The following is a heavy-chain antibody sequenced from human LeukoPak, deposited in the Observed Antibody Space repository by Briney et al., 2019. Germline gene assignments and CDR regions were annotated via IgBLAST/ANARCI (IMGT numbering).Heavy chain of an antibody. D-gene: IGHD6-19*01. CDR1: GGSFSNYY. V-gene: IGHV4-59*08. CDR2: IYYSGST. J-gene: IGHJ4*02. Sequence: SETLSLTCTVRGGSFSNYYWSWIRQPPGKGLEWIAYIYYSGSTNYNPSLKSRVAISVDTSKNHFSLKLSSVAAADTAVYYCTRHRGSGFDYWGQGTLVTVSS. CDR3: TRHRGSGFDY.